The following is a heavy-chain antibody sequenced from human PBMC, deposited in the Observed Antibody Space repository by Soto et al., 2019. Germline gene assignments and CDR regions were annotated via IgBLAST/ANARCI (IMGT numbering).Heavy chain of an antibody. CDR3: ARAPHRGPKAYYFDY. CDR2: IIPIFGTA. CDR1: GGTFSSYA. J-gene: IGHJ4*02. V-gene: IGHV1-69*01. Sequence: QVQLVQSGAEVKKPGSSVKVSCKASGGTFSSYAISWVRQAPGQGLEWMGGIIPIFGTANYAQKFQGRVTITADESTSTAYRELSSLRSEDTAVYYCARAPHRGPKAYYFDYWGQGTLVTVSS.